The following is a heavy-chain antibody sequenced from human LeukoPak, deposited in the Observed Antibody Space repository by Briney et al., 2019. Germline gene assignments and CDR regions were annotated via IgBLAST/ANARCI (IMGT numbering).Heavy chain of an antibody. D-gene: IGHD3-22*01. CDR2: IRYDGRNK. V-gene: IGHV3-30*02. J-gene: IGHJ3*02. Sequence: GGSLRLSCAASGFTFSTYGMHWVRQAPGKGLEWVAFIRYDGRNKYYADSVKGRFTISRDNSKNTLCLQMNSLRAEDTAVYYCARSPGRITMIVVVMEDAFDIWGQGTMVTVSS. CDR3: ARSPGRITMIVVVMEDAFDI. CDR1: GFTFSTYG.